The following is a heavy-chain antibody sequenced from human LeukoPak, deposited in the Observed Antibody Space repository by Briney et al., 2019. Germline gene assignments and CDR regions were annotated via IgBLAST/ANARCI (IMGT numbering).Heavy chain of an antibody. CDR2: LNPNTGVT. CDR3: ARNHARYFDPDSAFDI. V-gene: IGHV1-2*07. J-gene: IGHJ3*02. CDR1: GYTFTNYY. D-gene: IGHD3-9*01. Sequence: ASVRVSCKSSGYTFTNYYLHWVRQAPGQGLEWMGWLNPNTGVTNYAYKFDGRVTMTRDTSINTAYMDLSRLESDDTTVYYCARNHARYFDPDSAFDIWGQGTMVTVSS.